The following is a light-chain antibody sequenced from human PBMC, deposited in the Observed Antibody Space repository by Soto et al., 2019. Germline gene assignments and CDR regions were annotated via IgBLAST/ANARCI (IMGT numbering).Light chain of an antibody. Sequence: DMQMTHAPSSVSESVGDRVTISFRASEDINSRLAWYQQKPGNATKLLIYAAFILQSGVKSRFSGYGSGTDFTISIRSIQNEDFATYYCKKADSFQINCGKGQRRAIK. J-gene: IGKJ5*01. CDR2: AAF. V-gene: IGKV1-12*01. CDR1: EDINSR. CDR3: KKADSFQIN.